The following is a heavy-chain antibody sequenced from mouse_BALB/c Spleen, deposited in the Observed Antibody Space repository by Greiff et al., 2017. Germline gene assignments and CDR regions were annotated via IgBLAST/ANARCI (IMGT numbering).Heavy chain of an antibody. J-gene: IGHJ2*01. CDR1: GFTFSSYA. CDR3: AREGYGYDPYFDY. V-gene: IGHV5-6-5*01. D-gene: IGHD2-2*01. CDR2: ISSGGST. Sequence: EVMLVESGGGLVKPGGSLKLSCAASGFTFSSYAMSWVRQTPEKRLEWVASISSGGSTYYPDSVKGRFTISRDNARNILYLQMSSLRSEDTAMYYCAREGYGYDPYFDYWGQGTTLTVSS.